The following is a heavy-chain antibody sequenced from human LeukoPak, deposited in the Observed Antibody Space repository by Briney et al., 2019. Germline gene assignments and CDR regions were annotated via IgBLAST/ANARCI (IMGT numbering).Heavy chain of an antibody. CDR1: GGTTSA. D-gene: IGHD5-18*01. CDR2: ILPSVGTA. V-gene: IGHV1-69*06. Sequence: GSSVKVSCKASGGTTSAIGWVRQAPGQGLEWMGGILPSVGTAHSSQKFQGRVTITAGKSTSTAYMELSSLTSEDTAVYYCARGRLQLLLGADFFYYMDVWGKGTTVIISS. J-gene: IGHJ6*03. CDR3: ARGRLQLLLGADFFYYMDV.